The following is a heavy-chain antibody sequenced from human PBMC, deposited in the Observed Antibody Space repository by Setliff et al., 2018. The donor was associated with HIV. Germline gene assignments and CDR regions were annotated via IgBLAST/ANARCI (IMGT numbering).Heavy chain of an antibody. CDR3: AWGMTAIPEY. CDR1: GGSFSGYF. V-gene: IGHV4-34*01. D-gene: IGHD2-21*02. J-gene: IGHJ4*02. Sequence: KPSETLSLTCAVYGGSFSGYFCIWVRQPPGEGLEWIGETSHSGSTNYNPSLESRVTISLDTSNKQFSLQLSSVTAADTAVYYCAWGMTAIPEYWGQGTLVTVSS. CDR2: TSHSGST.